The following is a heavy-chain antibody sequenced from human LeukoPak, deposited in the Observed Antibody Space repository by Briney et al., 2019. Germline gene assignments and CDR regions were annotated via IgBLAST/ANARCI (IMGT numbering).Heavy chain of an antibody. CDR2: INHSGST. Sequence: PSETLSLTCAVYGGSFSGYYCSWIRQPPGKGLEWIGEINHSGSTNYNPSLKSRVTISVDTSKNQFSLKLSSVTAADTAVYYCASSDFWSGYYSMDYWGQGTLVTVSS. D-gene: IGHD3-3*01. CDR3: ASSDFWSGYYSMDY. J-gene: IGHJ4*02. CDR1: GGSFSGYY. V-gene: IGHV4-34*01.